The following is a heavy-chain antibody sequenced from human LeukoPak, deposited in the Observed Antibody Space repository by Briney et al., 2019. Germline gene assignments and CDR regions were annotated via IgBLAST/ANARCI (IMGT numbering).Heavy chain of an antibody. D-gene: IGHD4-17*01. V-gene: IGHV4-39*07. J-gene: IGHJ4*02. CDR3: ARAGTNLGDYDY. Sequence: PSETLSLTCNVSGGSISSSGYYWAWIRQPPGKGLEWIGSVSYSGSTYYSPSLKSRVTISLDTSKNQFSLKLSSVTAADTAVYYCARAGTNLGDYDYWGQGALVTVSS. CDR1: GGSISSSGYY. CDR2: VSYSGST.